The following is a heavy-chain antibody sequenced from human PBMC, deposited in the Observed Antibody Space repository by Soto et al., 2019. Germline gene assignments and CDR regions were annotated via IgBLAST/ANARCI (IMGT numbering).Heavy chain of an antibody. CDR1: GGTFSSYA. CDR2: IIPIFGTA. Sequence: QVQLMQSGTEVKKPGSSVKVSCKASGGTFSSYAISWVRQAPGQGLEWMGGIIPIFGTANYAQKFQGRVTITADESTSTAYMELSSLRSEDTAVYYCASLYYYDSSGPQGERTRRYYFDYWGQGTLVTVSS. J-gene: IGHJ4*02. V-gene: IGHV1-69*01. D-gene: IGHD3-22*01. CDR3: ASLYYYDSSGPQGERTRRYYFDY.